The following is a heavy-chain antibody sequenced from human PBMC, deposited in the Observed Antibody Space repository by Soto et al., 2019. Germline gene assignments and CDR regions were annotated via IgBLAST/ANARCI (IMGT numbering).Heavy chain of an antibody. D-gene: IGHD3-3*01. CDR3: TTDPITIFVPDDYFDY. Sequence: GGSLRLSCAASGFTFSNAWMSWVRQAPGKGLEWVGRIKSRTDGGTTDYAAPVKGRFTISRDDSKNTLYLQMNSLRTEDTAVYYCTTDPITIFVPDDYFDYWGQGTLVTVSS. CDR1: GFTFSNAW. V-gene: IGHV3-15*01. J-gene: IGHJ4*02. CDR2: IKSRTDGGTT.